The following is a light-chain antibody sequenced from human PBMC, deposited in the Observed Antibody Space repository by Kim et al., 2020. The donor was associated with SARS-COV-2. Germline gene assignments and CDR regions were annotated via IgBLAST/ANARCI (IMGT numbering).Light chain of an antibody. CDR1: QGISDS. Sequence: DIQMTQSPSSLSASVGDRVTITCRASQGISDSLAWYQQKPGKAPELLLYAASRLESGVPSRFSGSGSGTDYTLTISSLQPEDSATYYCQQYYSIPPGLTFGGGTKVDIK. CDR3: QQYYSIPPGLT. J-gene: IGKJ4*01. CDR2: AAS. V-gene: IGKV1-NL1*01.